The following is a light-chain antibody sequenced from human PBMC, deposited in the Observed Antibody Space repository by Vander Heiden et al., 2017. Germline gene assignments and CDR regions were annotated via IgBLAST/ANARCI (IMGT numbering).Light chain of an antibody. CDR1: SSNIGSNT. CDR3: AAWDDSPNWV. J-gene: IGLJ3*02. V-gene: IGLV1-44*01. CDR2: SNN. Sequence: QSVLTQPSSASGTPGQRVTISCSGSSSNIGSNTVNWYQQLPGTAPKLLIYSNNQRPSGVPDRFSGSKSGTSASLAISGLQSEDEADYYCAAWDDSPNWVFGGGTKLTVL.